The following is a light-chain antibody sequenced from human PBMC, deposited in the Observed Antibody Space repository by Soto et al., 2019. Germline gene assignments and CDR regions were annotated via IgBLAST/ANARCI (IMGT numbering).Light chain of an antibody. CDR3: QQYGSSPRT. V-gene: IGKV3-20*01. J-gene: IGKJ2*01. CDR1: QSVSSSY. Sequence: EIVLTQSPGTLSLSPGERATHSCRASQSVSSSYLAWYQQKPGQAPRLLIYGASSRAPAIPDRFSGSGSGTDFTLTITRLEPEDFAVYYCQQYGSSPRTFGQGTKLEIK. CDR2: GAS.